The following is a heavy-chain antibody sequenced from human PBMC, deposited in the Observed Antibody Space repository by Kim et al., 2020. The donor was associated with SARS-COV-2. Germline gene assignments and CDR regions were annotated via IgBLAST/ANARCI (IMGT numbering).Heavy chain of an antibody. CDR2: IYTSGST. Sequence: SETLSLTCTVSGGSISSGSYYWSWIRQPAGKGLEWIGRIYTSGSTNYNPSLKSRVTISVDTSKNQFSLKLSSVTAADTAVYYCARVALYGSGSYYSDYWGQGTLVTVSS. V-gene: IGHV4-61*02. J-gene: IGHJ4*02. CDR1: GGSISSGSYY. D-gene: IGHD3-10*01. CDR3: ARVALYGSGSYYSDY.